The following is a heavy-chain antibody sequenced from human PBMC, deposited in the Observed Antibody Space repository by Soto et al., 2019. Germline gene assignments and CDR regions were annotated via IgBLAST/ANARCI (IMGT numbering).Heavy chain of an antibody. CDR3: SRGPESPIDY. J-gene: IGHJ4*02. CDR2: ISSSSSHT. V-gene: IGHV3-21*01. CDR1: GVTISSYS. Sequence: PRGSLRLTCGDSGVTISSYSMNWVRQAPGKGLEWVSYISSSSSHTYYADSVKGRFTISRDNDKNSLYLQMNGLRAEDTAVYFCSRGPESPIDYWGQGTLFTVS.